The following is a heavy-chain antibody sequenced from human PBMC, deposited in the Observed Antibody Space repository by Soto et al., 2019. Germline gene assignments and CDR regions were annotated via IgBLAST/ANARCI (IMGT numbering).Heavy chain of an antibody. CDR3: ARLGGSGYYYYYGMDV. CDR2: IYYSGST. CDR1: GGCISSSSYY. V-gene: IGHV4-39*01. D-gene: IGHD2-15*01. J-gene: IGHJ6*02. Sequence: EILSLTCTVAGGCISSSSYYWGWIRQPPGKGLEWIGSIYYSGSTYYNPSLKSRVTISVDTSKNQFSLKLSSVTAADTAVYYCARLGGSGYYYYYGMDVWGQGTTVTVSS.